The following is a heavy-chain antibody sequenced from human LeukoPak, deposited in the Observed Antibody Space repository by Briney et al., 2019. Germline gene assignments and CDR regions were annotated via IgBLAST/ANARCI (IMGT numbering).Heavy chain of an antibody. CDR1: GYSFTNYW. V-gene: IGHV5-51*01. J-gene: IGHJ4*02. CDR2: IYPGDSDT. Sequence: GESLKISCKGSGYSFTNYWIGWVRQMPGKGLEWMGIIYPGDSDTRYNPSFQGQVTISADKSISTTYLQWTSLKASDTAMYYCARRVYGDYDPLYYFDYWGQGTLVTVSS. D-gene: IGHD4-17*01. CDR3: ARRVYGDYDPLYYFDY.